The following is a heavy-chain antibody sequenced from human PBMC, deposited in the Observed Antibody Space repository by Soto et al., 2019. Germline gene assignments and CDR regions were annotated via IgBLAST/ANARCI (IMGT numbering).Heavy chain of an antibody. V-gene: IGHV1-46*01. D-gene: IGHD2-21*02. CDR1: GDTFTDYY. Sequence: QVQLVQSGAEVKKPGASVKVSCKASGDTFTDYYIHWVRQAPGQGLEWMGTVNPSGGHTTYAQHFLGRMTMTRDTSTSTLDMELTRLTSEDTAVYYCARGGHVVVVTAALDYWGQGTLVTVSS. J-gene: IGHJ4*02. CDR2: VNPSGGHT. CDR3: ARGGHVVVVTAALDY.